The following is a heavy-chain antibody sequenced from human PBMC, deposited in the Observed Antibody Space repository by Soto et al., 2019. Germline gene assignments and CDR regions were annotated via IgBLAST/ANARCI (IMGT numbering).Heavy chain of an antibody. V-gene: IGHV1-69*01. Sequence: QVQLVQSGAEMKKPGSSVKVSCKVSGDSFSSYAISWVRQAPGEGLEWVGGIIPIFETANYAQNFQGRVTITAVASTTTAYLEVTRLRPQDTAVFYCAASDSSSWQHDYWGQGTLITVSS. CDR3: AASDSSSWQHDY. D-gene: IGHD6-13*01. J-gene: IGHJ4*02. CDR2: IIPIFETA. CDR1: GDSFSSYA.